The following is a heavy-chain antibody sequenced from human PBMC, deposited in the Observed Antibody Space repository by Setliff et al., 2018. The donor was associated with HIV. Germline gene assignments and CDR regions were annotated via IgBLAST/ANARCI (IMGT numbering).Heavy chain of an antibody. D-gene: IGHD2-15*01. CDR2: MNPNSGNT. V-gene: IGHV1-8*02. CDR3: AIDSDGGNLEY. Sequence: ASVKVSCKASGYTSTSYDINWVRQATGQGLEWMGWMNPNSGNTGYAQKFQGRVTMTRTTSISTAYMELSSLRSEGTAVYYCAIDSDGGNLEYWGQGTLVTVSS. J-gene: IGHJ4*02. CDR1: GYTSTSYD.